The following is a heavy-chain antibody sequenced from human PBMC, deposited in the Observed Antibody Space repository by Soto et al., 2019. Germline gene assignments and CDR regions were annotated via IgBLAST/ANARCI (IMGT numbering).Heavy chain of an antibody. J-gene: IGHJ4*02. CDR2: ISSSSSYI. V-gene: IGHV3-21*01. CDR3: ARDTASPDYGDFPYYFDY. D-gene: IGHD4-17*01. CDR1: GFTFSSYS. Sequence: GGSLRLSCAASGFTFSSYSMNWVRQAPGKGLEWVSSISSSSSYIYYADSVKGRFTISRDNAKNSLYLQMNSLRAEDTAVYYCARDTASPDYGDFPYYFDYWGQG.